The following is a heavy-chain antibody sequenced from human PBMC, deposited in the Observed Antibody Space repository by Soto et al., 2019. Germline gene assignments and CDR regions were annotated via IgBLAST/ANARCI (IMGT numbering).Heavy chain of an antibody. CDR3: ASRYYDYVWGKTKFDDY. V-gene: IGHV4-59*08. CDR1: GDSISSYY. J-gene: IGHJ4*02. D-gene: IGHD3-16*01. CDR2: ISNTGST. Sequence: PSETLSLTCTVSGDSISSYYWSWIQQPPGKGLEWVGYISNTGSTIYNPSLESRATISLDTSKNQFSLKLSSVTAADTAVYYCASRYYDYVWGKTKFDDYWGQGTLVTVSS.